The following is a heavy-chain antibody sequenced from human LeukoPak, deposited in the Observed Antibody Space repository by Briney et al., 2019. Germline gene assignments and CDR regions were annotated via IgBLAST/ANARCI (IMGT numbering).Heavy chain of an antibody. CDR1: GFTVSSHY. D-gene: IGHD2-15*01. CDR2: IYSGGGTT. V-gene: IGHV3-53*01. CDR3: ARDSGDIPFDY. J-gene: IGHJ4*02. Sequence: PGGSLRLSCAASGFTVSSHYMSWVRQAPGKGLEWVSVIYSGGGTTYYADSVKGRFTISRDNSRNTLYLQMNSLRAEDTAVYYCARDSGDIPFDYWGQGTLVTASS.